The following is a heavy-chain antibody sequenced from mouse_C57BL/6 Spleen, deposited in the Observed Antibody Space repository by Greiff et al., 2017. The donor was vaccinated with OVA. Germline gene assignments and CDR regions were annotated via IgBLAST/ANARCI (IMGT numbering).Heavy chain of an antibody. D-gene: IGHD6-1*01. J-gene: IGHJ3*01. Sequence: EVQLQQSGAELVRPGASVKLSCPASGFNIKDDYLHWVKQRPEQGLEWIGWIDPENGDTEYASKFQGKATITADTSSNTAYLQLSSLTSEDTAVYYCTTQPLSFAYWGQGTLVTVSA. CDR1: GFNIKDDY. CDR2: IDPENGDT. CDR3: TTQPLSFAY. V-gene: IGHV14-4*01.